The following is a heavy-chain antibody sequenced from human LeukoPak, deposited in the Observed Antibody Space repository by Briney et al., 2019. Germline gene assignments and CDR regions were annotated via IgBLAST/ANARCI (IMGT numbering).Heavy chain of an antibody. CDR1: GFTFSSYW. Sequence: PGGSLRLSCAASGFTFSSYWMSWVRQAPGKGLEGVANIKQDGSEKYYVDSVKGRFTISRDNAKNSLYLQMNSLRAEDTAVYYCARDVGATEDYFDYWGQGTLVTVSS. CDR3: ARDVGATEDYFDY. J-gene: IGHJ4*02. CDR2: IKQDGSEK. V-gene: IGHV3-7*01. D-gene: IGHD1-26*01.